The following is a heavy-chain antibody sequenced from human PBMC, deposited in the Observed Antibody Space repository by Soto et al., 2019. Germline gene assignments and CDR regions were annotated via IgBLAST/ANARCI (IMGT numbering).Heavy chain of an antibody. D-gene: IGHD2-15*01. Sequence: VQLLESGGGLVQPGGSLRLSCAASGFTFSSYAMSWVRQAPGKGLEWVSTISGSGDASYYADSVKGRFTLSRDTSKNTLCLQTKSLSAEDTAIYYCARWGSRCRGGSCYPDYWGQGTLVTVSP. CDR2: ISGSGDAS. CDR1: GFTFSSYA. J-gene: IGHJ4*02. CDR3: ARWGSRCRGGSCYPDY. V-gene: IGHV3-23*01.